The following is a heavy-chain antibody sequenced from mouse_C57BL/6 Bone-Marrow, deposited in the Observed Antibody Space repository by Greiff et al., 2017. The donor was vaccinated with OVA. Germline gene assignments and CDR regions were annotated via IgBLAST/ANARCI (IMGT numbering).Heavy chain of an antibody. V-gene: IGHV1-69*01. CDR3: ARLRDSYYLWDD. D-gene: IGHD2-12*01. CDR1: GYTFTSYW. J-gene: IGHJ4*01. CDR2: IDPSDSYT. Sequence: VQLQQPGAELVMPGASVKLSCKASGYTFTSYWMHWVKQRPGQGLEWIGEIDPSDSYTNYNQKFKGKSTLTVDKSSSTAYMQLSSLTSEDSAVYYCARLRDSYYLWDDWGQGTSVTVSS.